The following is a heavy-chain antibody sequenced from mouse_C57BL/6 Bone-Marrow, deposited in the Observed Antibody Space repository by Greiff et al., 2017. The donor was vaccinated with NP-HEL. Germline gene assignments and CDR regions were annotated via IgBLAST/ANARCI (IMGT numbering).Heavy chain of an antibody. CDR2: IWSGGST. D-gene: IGHD1-1*01. CDR3: ARYYYSSSFYWYFDV. J-gene: IGHJ1*03. CDR1: GFSLTSYG. V-gene: IGHV2-2*01. Sequence: QVQLQQSGPGLVQPSQSLSITCTVSGFSLTSYGVHWVRQSPGKGLEWLGVIWSGGSTDYNAAFISSLSISKDNSTSQVFFKMNSLQADDTAIDYCARYYYSSSFYWYFDVWGTGTTVTVSS.